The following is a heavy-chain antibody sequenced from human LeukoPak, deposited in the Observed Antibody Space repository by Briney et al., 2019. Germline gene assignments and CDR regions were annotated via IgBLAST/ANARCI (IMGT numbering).Heavy chain of an antibody. Sequence: SETLSLTCAVYGGSFSGYYWSWIRQPPGKGLEWIGEINHSGSTNYNPSLKSRVTISADTSKKQFSLRLSSVTAADTAVYYCATKGRYCSGGSRYSVDYWGQGTLVTVSS. CDR2: INHSGST. CDR3: ATKGRYCSGGSRYSVDY. J-gene: IGHJ4*02. CDR1: GGSFSGYY. D-gene: IGHD2-15*01. V-gene: IGHV4-34*01.